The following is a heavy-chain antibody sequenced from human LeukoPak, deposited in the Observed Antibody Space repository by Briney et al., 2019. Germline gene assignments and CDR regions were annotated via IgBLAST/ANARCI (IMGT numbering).Heavy chain of an antibody. CDR3: ASGGYGYYYYYMDV. V-gene: IGHV1-69*05. D-gene: IGHD3-22*01. Sequence: SLRVSCKASGGTFSSYAISWVRQAPGQGLEWMGRLIPIFGTANYAQKFQGRVTITTDESTSTAYMELSSLRSEDTAVYYCASGGYGYYYYYMDVWGKGTTVTVSS. J-gene: IGHJ6*03. CDR1: GGTFSSYA. CDR2: LIPIFGTA.